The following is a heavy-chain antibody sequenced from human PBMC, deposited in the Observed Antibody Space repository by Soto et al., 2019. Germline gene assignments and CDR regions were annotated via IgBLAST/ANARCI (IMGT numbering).Heavy chain of an antibody. CDR1: GFTFSSYW. J-gene: IGHJ4*02. Sequence: EVQLVESGGGLVQPGGSLRLSCAASGFTFSSYWMSWVRQGPGKGLEWVANIKQEGSEKYCVDSVKGRFTIARDNAKNSLYLQMNSLRAEATAVYYCARGSIQHADYWGQGTLVTVSS. V-gene: IGHV3-7*04. CDR2: IKQEGSEK. D-gene: IGHD5-18*01. CDR3: ARGSIQHADY.